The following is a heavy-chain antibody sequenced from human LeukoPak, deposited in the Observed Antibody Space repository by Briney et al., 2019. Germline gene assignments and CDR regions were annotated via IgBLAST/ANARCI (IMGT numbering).Heavy chain of an antibody. J-gene: IGHJ4*02. D-gene: IGHD1-26*01. CDR2: IKQDGSEK. Sequence: GGSLRLSCAASGFTFSSYWMSWVRQAPGKGLVWVANIKQDGSEKYYVDSVKGRFTISRDNAKNTVYLQLNSLRVEDTALYYCARDASSGNDFDYWGQGTLVTVSS. V-gene: IGHV3-7*05. CDR1: GFTFSSYW. CDR3: ARDASSGNDFDY.